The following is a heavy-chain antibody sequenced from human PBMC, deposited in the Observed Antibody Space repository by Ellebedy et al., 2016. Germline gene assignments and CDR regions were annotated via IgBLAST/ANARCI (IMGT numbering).Heavy chain of an antibody. CDR2: ISWNSGSI. J-gene: IGHJ4*02. Sequence: GGSLRLSCAVSVFTVRSNYMSWVRQAPGKGLEWVSGISWNSGSIGYADSVKGRFTISRDNSKNTLYLQMNSLRAEDTAVYYCARSDSSGYCDYWGQGTLVTVSS. V-gene: IGHV3-53*01. CDR1: VFTVRSNY. D-gene: IGHD3-22*01. CDR3: ARSDSSGYCDY.